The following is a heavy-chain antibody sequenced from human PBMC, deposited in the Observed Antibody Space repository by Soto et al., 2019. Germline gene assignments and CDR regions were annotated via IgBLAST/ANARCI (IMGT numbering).Heavy chain of an antibody. Sequence: QVQLVQSGAEVKKPGASVKVSCKASGYTFTSFGITWVRQAPGQGLEWMGWIGVYNGKTSYAQKLQGRVTVTRDTSTNTAYMELRSLRSDDTAIYYCAKDDYGKNDGDSLEMWGQGTVVTVSS. V-gene: IGHV1-18*01. D-gene: IGHD4-17*01. CDR3: AKDDYGKNDGDSLEM. J-gene: IGHJ3*02. CDR2: IGVYNGKT. CDR1: GYTFTSFG.